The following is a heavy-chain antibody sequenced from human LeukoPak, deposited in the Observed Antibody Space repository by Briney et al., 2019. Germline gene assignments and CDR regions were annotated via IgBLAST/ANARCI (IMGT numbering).Heavy chain of an antibody. J-gene: IGHJ4*02. V-gene: IGHV4-34*01. D-gene: IGHD6-13*01. CDR2: IDHSGRT. CDR3: ARGRVAAAGAFDY. CDR1: GGSFNAYY. Sequence: SETLSLTCAVFGGSFNAYYWTWIRQAPGKGLEWIGEIDHSGRTNYNPSLKSRVTISVDTSKNQFSLKLSSVTAADTAVYYCARGRVAAAGAFDYWGQGTLVTVSS.